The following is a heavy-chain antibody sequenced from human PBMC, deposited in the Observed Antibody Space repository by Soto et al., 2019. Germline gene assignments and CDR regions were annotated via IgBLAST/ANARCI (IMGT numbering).Heavy chain of an antibody. D-gene: IGHD5-12*01. CDR2: ISGSGGST. CDR3: AKTVVATITGGYYFDY. CDR1: GFSFSSYA. Sequence: PGGSLRLSCAASGFSFSSYAMSWVRKAPGKGLEWVSAISGSGGSTYYADSVKGRFTISRDNSKNTLYLQMNSLRAEDTAVYYCAKTVVATITGGYYFDYWGQGTLVTVSS. J-gene: IGHJ4*02. V-gene: IGHV3-23*01.